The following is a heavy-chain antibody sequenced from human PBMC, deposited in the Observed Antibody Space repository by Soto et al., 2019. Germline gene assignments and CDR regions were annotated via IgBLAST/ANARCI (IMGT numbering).Heavy chain of an antibody. J-gene: IGHJ6*02. CDR2: IFHSGNT. CDR3: ASRTYAMDV. Sequence: QVQLQESGPGLVKPSGILSLTCAVSGGSISSSNWWSWVRQPPGKGLEWIGEIFHSGNTYSNPSLTGRVTMSVDKSKNQFSLNPTSVTAADTAVYYCASRTYAMDVWRQGTTVTVSS. V-gene: IGHV4-4*02. CDR1: GGSISSSNW.